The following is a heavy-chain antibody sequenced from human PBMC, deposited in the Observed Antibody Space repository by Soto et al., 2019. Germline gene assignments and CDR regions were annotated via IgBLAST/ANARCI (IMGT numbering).Heavy chain of an antibody. CDR2: VHHSWGS. CDR3: ARQGFGPLHGLVDV. CDR1: GGSISSYY. Sequence: QVQLQESGPGLVKPPETLSRSCTVSGGSISSYYWSWFRQSPGKRMEWIGYVHHSWGSSYNPSLQSRVAMSLATSKSQFSLKVTSVTAPDTAVYYCARQGFGPLHGLVDVWGQGTTVTVSS. J-gene: IGHJ6*02. V-gene: IGHV4-59*08. D-gene: IGHD3-10*01.